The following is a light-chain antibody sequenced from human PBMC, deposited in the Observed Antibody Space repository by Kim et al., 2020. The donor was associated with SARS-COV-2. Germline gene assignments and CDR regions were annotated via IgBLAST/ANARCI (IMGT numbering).Light chain of an antibody. Sequence: DIQMTQSPSSLSASVGDRVTITCRASQVINNYLAWYQQKPGKAPTVLIYGASTLPSGVPSRFSGSGSGTDFTLTISSLQPEDVGTYYCQKYDSAPWTFGHGTKVDIK. V-gene: IGKV1-27*01. CDR2: GAS. CDR1: QVINNY. CDR3: QKYDSAPWT. J-gene: IGKJ1*01.